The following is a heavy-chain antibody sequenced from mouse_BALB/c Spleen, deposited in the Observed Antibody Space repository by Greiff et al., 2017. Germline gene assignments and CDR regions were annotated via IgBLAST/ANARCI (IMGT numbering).Heavy chain of an antibody. D-gene: IGHD2-3*01. CDR1: GFSLTSYG. V-gene: IGHV2-4-1*01. J-gene: IGHJ4*01. CDR3: ARNYYDGYFYYAMDY. Sequence: QVHVKQSGPGLVQPSQSLSITCTVSGFSLTSYGVHWVRQSPGKGLEWLGVIWSGGSTDYNAAFISRLSISKDNSKSQVFFKMNSLQADDTAIYYCARNYYDGYFYYAMDYWGQGTSVTVSS. CDR2: IWSGGST.